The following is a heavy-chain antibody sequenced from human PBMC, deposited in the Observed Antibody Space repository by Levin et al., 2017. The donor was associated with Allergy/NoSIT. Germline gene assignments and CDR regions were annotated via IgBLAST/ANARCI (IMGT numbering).Heavy chain of an antibody. J-gene: IGHJ3*02. CDR3: VREKGPFDAFDI. CDR1: GFTFSNYG. V-gene: IGHV3-33*01. CDR2: IWSNGRNK. Sequence: LSLTCAASGFTFSNYGMHWVRQAPGKGLEWVVVIWSNGRNKYYADSVKGRFTIFRDNSKNTLSLEMNSLRAEDTAVYYCVREKGPFDAFDIWGQGTMVTVSS.